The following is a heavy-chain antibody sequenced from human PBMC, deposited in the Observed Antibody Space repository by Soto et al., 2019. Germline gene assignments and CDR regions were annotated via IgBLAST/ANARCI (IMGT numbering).Heavy chain of an antibody. Sequence: SETLSLTCAVSGGSISSSNWWSWVRQPPGKGLEWIGEIYHSGSTNYNPSLKSRVTISVDKSKNQFSLKLSSVTAADTAVYYCARGGQDFWSGPFDYWGRGALVTVSS. J-gene: IGHJ4*02. CDR2: IYHSGST. V-gene: IGHV4-4*02. CDR1: GGSISSSNW. D-gene: IGHD3-3*01. CDR3: ARGGQDFWSGPFDY.